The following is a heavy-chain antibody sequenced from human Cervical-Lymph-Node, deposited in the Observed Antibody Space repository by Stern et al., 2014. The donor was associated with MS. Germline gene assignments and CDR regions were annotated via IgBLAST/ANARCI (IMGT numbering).Heavy chain of an antibody. CDR3: ATATAVQARFWFDP. J-gene: IGHJ5*02. V-gene: IGHV1-2*06. CDR2: INPNSGAT. Sequence: VQLVQSGAEVKKPGASVKVSCTVSGYSFTGYCMHWGRQPPGPGHEWMCLINPNSGATDFAQKFQGRGTMTRDTSISTAYMELNSLRSDDTAVYYCATATAVQARFWFDPWGQGTLVIVSS. CDR1: GYSFTGYC. D-gene: IGHD6-13*01.